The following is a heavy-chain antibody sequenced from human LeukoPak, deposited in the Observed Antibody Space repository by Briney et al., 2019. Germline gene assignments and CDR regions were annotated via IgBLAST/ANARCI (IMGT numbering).Heavy chain of an antibody. D-gene: IGHD1-7*01. CDR2: INGDGSTT. Sequence: GGSLRLSCAASGFTFSSYWMHWVRQAPGKGLVWVSRINGDGSTTSYADSVKGRFTISRDNAKNTLYLQMNSLRAVDTAVYYCVRRGETTKPTLDYWGQGTLVTVSS. CDR3: VRRGETTKPTLDY. J-gene: IGHJ4*02. V-gene: IGHV3-74*01. CDR1: GFTFSSYW.